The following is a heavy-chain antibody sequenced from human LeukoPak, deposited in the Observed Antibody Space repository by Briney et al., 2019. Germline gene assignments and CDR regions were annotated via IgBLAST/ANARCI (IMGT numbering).Heavy chain of an antibody. Sequence: PSETLSLTCTVSGGSISSSSYSWGWIRQPPGKGLEWIGSIYYSGSTYYNPSLKSRVTISVDTSKNQFSLKLSSVTAADTAVYYCARHTGVVDYYYYYYGMDVWGQGTTVTVSS. J-gene: IGHJ6*02. CDR1: GGSISSSSYS. CDR3: ARHTGVVDYYYYYYGMDV. V-gene: IGHV4-39*01. D-gene: IGHD2-2*01. CDR2: IYYSGST.